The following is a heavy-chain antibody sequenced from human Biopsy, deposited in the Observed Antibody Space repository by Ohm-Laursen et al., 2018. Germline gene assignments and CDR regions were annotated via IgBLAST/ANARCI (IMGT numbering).Heavy chain of an antibody. CDR1: GGSTNDYF. CDR3: ARTPGKAVAGRFLDL. V-gene: IGHV4-4*07. CDR2: IYSSGGS. D-gene: IGHD6-19*01. J-gene: IGHJ2*01. Sequence: TLSLTCSVSGGSTNDYFWSWIRQPAGETLEWIGRIYSSGGSSYNPSLKSRISMTVDTSNNQFSLTLTAVTAADTAVYYCARTPGKAVAGRFLDLWGRGTPVTVSS.